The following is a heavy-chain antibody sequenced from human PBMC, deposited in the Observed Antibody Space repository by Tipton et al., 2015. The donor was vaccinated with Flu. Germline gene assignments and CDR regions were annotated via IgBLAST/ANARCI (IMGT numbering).Heavy chain of an antibody. CDR3: ARDYCSGGICYPDY. CDR2: IYTSGST. J-gene: IGHJ4*02. D-gene: IGHD2-15*01. V-gene: IGHV4-4*07. CDR1: GGSISSHY. Sequence: TLSLTCTVSGGSISSHYWSWLRQPAGKGLEWIGRIYTSGSTTYNPSLKSRVTISVDTSKNQFSLRLNSVTATDTAMYYCARDYCSGGICYPDYWGQGTLVTVSS.